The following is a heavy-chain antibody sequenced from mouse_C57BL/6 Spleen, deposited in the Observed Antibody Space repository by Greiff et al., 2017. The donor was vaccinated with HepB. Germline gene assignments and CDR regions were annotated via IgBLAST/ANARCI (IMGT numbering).Heavy chain of an antibody. D-gene: IGHD1-1*01. CDR2: IDPANGNT. Sequence: VQLQQSVAELVRPGASVKLSCTASGFNIKNNYMHWVKQRPEQGLEWIGRIDPANGNTKYAPKFQGKATITADTSSNTAYLQLSSLTSEDTAIYFCARDTTVDYVDYWGQGTTLTVSS. V-gene: IGHV14-3*01. CDR1: GFNIKNNY. CDR3: ARDTTVDYVDY. J-gene: IGHJ2*01.